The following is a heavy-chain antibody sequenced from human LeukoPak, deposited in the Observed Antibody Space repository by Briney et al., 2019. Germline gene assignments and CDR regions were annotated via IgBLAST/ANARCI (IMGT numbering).Heavy chain of an antibody. V-gene: IGHV3-15*01. CDR2: IKSKTDGGTT. CDR1: GFTFSNAW. D-gene: IGHD1-26*01. Sequence: PGGSLRLSCAASGFTFSNAWMSWVRQAPGKGLEWVGRIKSKTDGGTTDYAAPVKGRFTISRDDSKNTLYLQMNSLKTEDTAVYYCTTDSMYSGSYYDLPLVYWGQGTLVAVSS. CDR3: TTDSMYSGSYYDLPLVY. J-gene: IGHJ4*02.